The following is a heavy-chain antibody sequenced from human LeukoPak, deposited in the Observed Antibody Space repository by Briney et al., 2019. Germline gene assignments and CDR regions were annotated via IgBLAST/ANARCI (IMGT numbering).Heavy chain of an antibody. CDR3: ANYDFWSTNSLFDY. CDR1: GFTFSSYA. V-gene: IGHV3-30-3*01. J-gene: IGHJ4*02. CDR2: ISYDGSNK. Sequence: GRSLRLSCAASGFTFSSYAMHWVRQAPGKGLEWVAVISYDGSNKYYADSVKGRFTISRDNSKNTLYLQMNSLRAEDTAVYYCANYDFWSTNSLFDYWGQGTLVTVSS. D-gene: IGHD3-3*01.